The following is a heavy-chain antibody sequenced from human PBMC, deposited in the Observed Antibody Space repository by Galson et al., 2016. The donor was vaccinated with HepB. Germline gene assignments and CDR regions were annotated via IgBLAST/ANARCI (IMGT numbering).Heavy chain of an antibody. J-gene: IGHJ4*02. Sequence: SLRLSCAASGFTFSDHYIDWVRQAPGKGLEWVGRAKNKDKGYTTGYAASVKGRFTVSRDESKTSVYLQMNSLKTEDTAVYYCTRGFKDYWGQGTLVTVSS. V-gene: IGHV3-72*01. CDR1: GFTFSDHY. CDR3: TRGFKDY. CDR2: AKNKDKGYTT.